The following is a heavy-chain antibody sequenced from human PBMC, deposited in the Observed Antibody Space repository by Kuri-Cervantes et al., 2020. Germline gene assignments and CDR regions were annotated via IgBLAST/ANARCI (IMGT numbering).Heavy chain of an antibody. CDR3: ARDASLVRGYNWFDP. CDR2: ISSSGSTI. J-gene: IGHJ5*02. D-gene: IGHD3-10*01. CDR1: GFTFSSYE. Sequence: GGSLRLSCAASGFTFSSYEMNWVRQAPGKGLEWVSYISSSGSTIYYADSVKGRFTISRDNAKSSLYLQMNSLRDEDTAVYYCARDASLVRGYNWFDPWGQGTLVTVSS. V-gene: IGHV3-48*03.